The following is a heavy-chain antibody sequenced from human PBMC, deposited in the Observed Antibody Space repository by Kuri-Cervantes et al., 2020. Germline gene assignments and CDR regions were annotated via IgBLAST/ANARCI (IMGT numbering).Heavy chain of an antibody. Sequence: ASVKVSCKASGGTFSSYAISWVRQAPGQGLEWMGWISAYNGNTNYAQKLQGRVTMTTDTSTSTAYMELRSLRSDDTAVYYCARRDYHGARVDVWGKGTTVTVSS. CDR1: GGTFSSYA. V-gene: IGHV1-18*01. J-gene: IGHJ6*04. D-gene: IGHD3-10*01. CDR2: ISAYNGNT. CDR3: ARRDYHGARVDV.